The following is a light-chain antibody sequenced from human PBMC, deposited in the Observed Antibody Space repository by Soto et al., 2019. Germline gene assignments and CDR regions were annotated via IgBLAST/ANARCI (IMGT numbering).Light chain of an antibody. Sequence: DIVMTQSPLSLPVTPGEPASISCRSSQSLLHSNGYTYLDWYLQKPGQSPQLLIYLTSIRASGVPDRFSGSGSGTDFTLKISRVEAEDVGMYYCMQGRQDSTVTFGQGTRLEIK. CDR2: LTS. J-gene: IGKJ5*01. CDR3: MQGRQDSTVT. CDR1: QSLLHSNGYTY. V-gene: IGKV2-28*01.